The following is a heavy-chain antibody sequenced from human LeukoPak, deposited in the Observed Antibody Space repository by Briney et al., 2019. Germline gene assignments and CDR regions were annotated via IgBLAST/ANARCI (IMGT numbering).Heavy chain of an antibody. J-gene: IGHJ4*02. CDR3: APPEGSCC. CDR1: GGTFSAYA. Sequence: GASVKVSCKAPGGTFSAYAFSWVRQAPGQGLEWMGKVIPILGTADYAQKFQGRVTITADKSTSTAYMELSSLRSEDTAVYYCAPPEGSCCWGQGTLVTVSS. D-gene: IGHD2-15*01. CDR2: VIPILGTA. V-gene: IGHV1-69*04.